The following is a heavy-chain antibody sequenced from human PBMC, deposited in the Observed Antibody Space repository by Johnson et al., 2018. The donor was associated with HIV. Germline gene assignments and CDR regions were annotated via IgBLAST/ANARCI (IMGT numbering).Heavy chain of an antibody. CDR1: GFTFSSYA. V-gene: IGHV3-30*04. D-gene: IGHD7-27*01. CDR2: ISYDGSNK. J-gene: IGHJ3*02. CDR3: AALGDGFDI. Sequence: QVQLVESGGGVVQPGRSLRLSCAASGFTFSSYAMHWVRQAPDKGLEWVAVISYDGSNKYYADSVKGRFTISRDNSKNTLYLQMNSLRAEDTAVYYCAALGDGFDIWGQGTMVTVSS.